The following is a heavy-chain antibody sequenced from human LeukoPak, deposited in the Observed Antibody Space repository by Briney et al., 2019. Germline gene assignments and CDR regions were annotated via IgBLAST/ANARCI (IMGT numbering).Heavy chain of an antibody. J-gene: IGHJ4*02. CDR2: VYTSGST. CDR3: ARDLPYSSSYYGLDY. Sequence: SETLSLTCTVSGGSISSYYRSWIRQPAGKGLEWIGRVYTSGSTNYNPSLKSRVTMSVDTSKNQLSLKLSSVTTADTAVYYCARDLPYSSSYYGLDYWGQGTLVTVSS. D-gene: IGHD6-13*01. V-gene: IGHV4-4*07. CDR1: GGSISSYY.